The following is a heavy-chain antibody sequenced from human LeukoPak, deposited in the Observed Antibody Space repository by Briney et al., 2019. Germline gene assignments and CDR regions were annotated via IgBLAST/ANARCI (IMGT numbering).Heavy chain of an antibody. CDR2: ISYDGSNK. CDR3: AKGSSYYDFWSGCDY. CDR1: GFTFSSYG. Sequence: PGRSLRLSCAASGFTFSSYGMHWVRQAPGKGLEWVAVISYDGSNKYYADSVKGRFTISRDNSKNTLYLKMNSLRAEDTAVYYCAKGSSYYDFWSGCDYWGQGTLVTVSS. V-gene: IGHV3-30*18. J-gene: IGHJ4*02. D-gene: IGHD3-3*01.